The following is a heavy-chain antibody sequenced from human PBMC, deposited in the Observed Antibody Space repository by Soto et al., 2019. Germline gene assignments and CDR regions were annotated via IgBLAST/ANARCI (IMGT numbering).Heavy chain of an antibody. J-gene: IGHJ6*02. V-gene: IGHV1-69*13. D-gene: IGHD3-10*01. Sequence: ASVKVSCKASGGTFSSYAISVVRQAPGQGLEWMGGLIPIFGIANYAQKFQSRVTITADESTSTAYMELSSLRSEDTSVYYCARGPSEYYYGSGSYYGMDVWGQGTTVTVSS. CDR1: GGTFSSYA. CDR3: ARGPSEYYYGSGSYYGMDV. CDR2: LIPIFGIA.